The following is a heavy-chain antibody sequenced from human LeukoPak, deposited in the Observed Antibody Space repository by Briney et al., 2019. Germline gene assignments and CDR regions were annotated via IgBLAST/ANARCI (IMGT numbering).Heavy chain of an antibody. CDR1: GYTFTDHD. D-gene: IGHD5-12*01. CDR2: MNPKSGKI. J-gene: IGHJ5*02. V-gene: IGHV1-8*01. Sequence: ASVKVSCKALGYTFTDHDINWVRQATGQGLEWMGWMNPKSGKIGIPQKFQGRVTMTSNTSTNTAYMELSSLRSDDTAAYYCARDESGYDSWFDPWGQGTLVTVSS. CDR3: ARDESGYDSWFDP.